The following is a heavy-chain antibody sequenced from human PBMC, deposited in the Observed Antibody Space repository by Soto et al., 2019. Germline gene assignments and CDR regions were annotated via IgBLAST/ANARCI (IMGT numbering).Heavy chain of an antibody. CDR3: ARLLGATTPRI. D-gene: IGHD1-26*01. Sequence: GESLKISCQGSGYNFGAYWIGWVRQMPGKGLEWMGIIYPGDSDTRYSPSFQGQVTISADKSISTAYLQWSSLKASDTAMYYCARLLGATTPRIWGQGTMVTVS. J-gene: IGHJ3*02. V-gene: IGHV5-51*01. CDR1: GYNFGAYW. CDR2: IYPGDSDT.